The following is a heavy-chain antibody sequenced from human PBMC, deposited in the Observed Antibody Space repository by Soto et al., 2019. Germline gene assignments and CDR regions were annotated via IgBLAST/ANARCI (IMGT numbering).Heavy chain of an antibody. J-gene: IGHJ4*02. Sequence: GGSLRLSCAASGFTFSSYCMHRVRQAPGKGLEWVAVIWYDGSNKYYADSVKGRFTISRDNSKNTLYLQMNSLRAEDTAVYYCARDDGDYYFDYWGQGTLVTVSS. CDR2: IWYDGSNK. V-gene: IGHV3-33*01. CDR1: GFTFSSYC. D-gene: IGHD4-17*01. CDR3: ARDDGDYYFDY.